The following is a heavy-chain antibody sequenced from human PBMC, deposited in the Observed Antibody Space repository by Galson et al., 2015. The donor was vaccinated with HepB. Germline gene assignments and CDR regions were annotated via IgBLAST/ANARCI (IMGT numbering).Heavy chain of an antibody. CDR1: GPTFTSNY. D-gene: IGHD4/OR15-4a*01. Sequence: SVKVSCKAAGPTFTSNYTHWVRQAPGQGLEWMGLINPRDSSTDYAQKFQGRVTVTRDTSTSTIYMELSSLTSEDTAVYYCAREGLTLRHFDYWGQGTLVTVSS. J-gene: IGHJ4*02. V-gene: IGHV1-46*01. CDR3: AREGLTLRHFDY. CDR2: INPRDSST.